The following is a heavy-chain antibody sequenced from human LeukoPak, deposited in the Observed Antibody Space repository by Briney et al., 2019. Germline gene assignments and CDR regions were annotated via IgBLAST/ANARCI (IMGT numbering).Heavy chain of an antibody. J-gene: IGHJ2*01. V-gene: IGHV3-48*02. CDR1: GVTFSSYS. D-gene: IGHD2-21*01. Sequence: GGSLRLSCAASGVTFSSYSMSWVRQTPGKGLEWVSYISSGSSTICYADSVKGRFTISRDNAKNSLYLQVNSLRDEDTAVYYCARGFRYFDLWGRGTLVTVSS. CDR2: ISSGSSTI. CDR3: ARGFRYFDL.